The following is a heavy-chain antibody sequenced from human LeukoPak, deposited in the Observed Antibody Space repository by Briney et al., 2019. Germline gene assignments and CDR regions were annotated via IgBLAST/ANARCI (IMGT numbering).Heavy chain of an antibody. V-gene: IGHV3-48*03. J-gene: IGHJ4*02. CDR3: ARDRSRGLELTEFDY. CDR2: ISSSGSTI. CDR1: GFTFSSYE. D-gene: IGHD1-7*01. Sequence: GGSLRLSCAASGFTFSSYEMNWVRQAPGKGLEWVSYISSSGSTIYYADSVKGRFTISRDNSKNTLYLQMGSLRAEDMAVYYCARDRSRGLELTEFDYWGQGTLVTVSS.